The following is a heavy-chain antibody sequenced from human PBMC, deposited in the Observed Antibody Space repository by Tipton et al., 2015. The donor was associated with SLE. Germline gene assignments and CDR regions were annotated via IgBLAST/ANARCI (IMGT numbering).Heavy chain of an antibody. CDR3: ARNLRATDAFDI. V-gene: IGHV3-33*01. CDR2: IWYDGSNK. CDR1: GFTFSSYG. J-gene: IGHJ3*02. Sequence: SLRPSCAASGFTFSSYGMHWVRQAPGKGLEWVALIWYDGSNKYYADSVKGRFTISRDNSKNTLYLQMNSLRAEDTAVYYCARNLRATDAFDIWGQGTMVTVSS.